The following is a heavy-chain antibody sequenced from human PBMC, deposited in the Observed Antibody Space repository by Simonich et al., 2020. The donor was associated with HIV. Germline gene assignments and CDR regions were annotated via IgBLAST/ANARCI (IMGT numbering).Heavy chain of an antibody. CDR1: GFTFSSYG. V-gene: IGHV3-33*01. Sequence: QVQLVESGGGVVQPGRSLRLSCAASGFTFSSYGMHWVRQAQGKGLGWVAVRWDDGSNKYYADSVKGRFTISRDNSKNTLYLQMNSLRAEDTAVYYCAGYYYDSSGYYGGAFDIWGQGTMVTVSS. CDR2: RWDDGSNK. J-gene: IGHJ3*02. CDR3: AGYYYDSSGYYGGAFDI. D-gene: IGHD3-22*01.